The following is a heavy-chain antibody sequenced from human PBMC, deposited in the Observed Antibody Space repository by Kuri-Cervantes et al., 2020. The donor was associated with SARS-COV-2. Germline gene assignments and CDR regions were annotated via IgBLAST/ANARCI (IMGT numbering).Heavy chain of an antibody. CDR1: GFTFDDYG. CDR3: ARKAPYSSGAGWFDP. Sequence: GESLKISCAASGFTFDDYGMSWVRQAPGKGLEWVSGINWNGGSTGYADSVKGRFTISRDNAKNSLYLQMNSLRAEDTAVYYCARKAPYSSGAGWFDPWGQGTLVTVSS. D-gene: IGHD6-19*01. CDR2: INWNGGST. J-gene: IGHJ5*02. V-gene: IGHV3-20*04.